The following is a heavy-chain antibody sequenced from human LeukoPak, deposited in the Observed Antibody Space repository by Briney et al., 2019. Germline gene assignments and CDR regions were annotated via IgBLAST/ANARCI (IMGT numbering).Heavy chain of an antibody. Sequence: SETLSLTCTVSGGSISNYYWNWIRQPPGKGLEWIGYIYYSGSTAYNPSLKSRLTISLDTSKHQFSLKLNSVTAADTAVYYCARGRSGHGGLDYWGQGTLVTVSS. J-gene: IGHJ4*02. CDR1: GGSISNYY. D-gene: IGHD3-10*01. CDR3: ARGRSGHGGLDY. V-gene: IGHV4-59*01. CDR2: IYYSGST.